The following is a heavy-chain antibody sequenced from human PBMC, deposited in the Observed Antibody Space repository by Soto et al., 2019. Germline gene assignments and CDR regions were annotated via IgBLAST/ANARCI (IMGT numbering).Heavy chain of an antibody. Sequence: XATLSLTCTVSGGSISSSSYYWGWIRQPPGKGLEWIGSIYYSGSTYYNPSLKSRVTISVDTYKNQFSLKLSSVTAADTAVYYCARHRGTMVRGVITTWFDPWGQGTLVTVSS. CDR1: GGSISSSSYY. D-gene: IGHD3-10*01. J-gene: IGHJ5*02. CDR2: IYYSGST. CDR3: ARHRGTMVRGVITTWFDP. V-gene: IGHV4-39*01.